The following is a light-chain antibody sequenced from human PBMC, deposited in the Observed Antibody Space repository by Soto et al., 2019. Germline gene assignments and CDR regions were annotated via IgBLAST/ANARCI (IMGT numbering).Light chain of an antibody. J-gene: IGLJ2*01. CDR1: NIGSKS. CDR2: DDS. V-gene: IGLV3-21*02. Sequence: SYELTQPPSVSVAPGQTARITCGGNNIGSKSVHWYQQKPGQAPVLVVYDDSDRPSGIPEGFSGSNSGNTATLTISRVEAGDEADYYCQVWDSSSDHVVFGGGTQLTVL. CDR3: QVWDSSSDHVV.